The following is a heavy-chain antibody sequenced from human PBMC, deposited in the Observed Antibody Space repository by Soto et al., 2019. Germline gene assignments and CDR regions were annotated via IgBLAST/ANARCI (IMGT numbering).Heavy chain of an antibody. CDR2: IIPIFGTA. V-gene: IGHV1-69*13. CDR1: GYTFTSYA. CDR3: ARVSEYCSGGSCGMDV. Sequence: QVQLVQSGAEVKKPGASVKVSCKASGYTFTSYAISWVRQAPGQGLEWMGGIIPIFGTANYAQKFQGRVTITADESTSTAYMELSSLRSEDTAVYYCARVSEYCSGGSCGMDVWGQGTTVTVSS. J-gene: IGHJ6*02. D-gene: IGHD2-15*01.